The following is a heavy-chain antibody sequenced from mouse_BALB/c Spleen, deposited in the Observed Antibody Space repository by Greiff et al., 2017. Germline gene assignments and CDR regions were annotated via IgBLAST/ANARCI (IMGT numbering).Heavy chain of an antibody. V-gene: IGHV5-6-4*01. CDR3: TRDQGITTVVNPFDY. J-gene: IGHJ2*01. CDR2: ISSGGSYT. D-gene: IGHD1-1*01. Sequence: EVKVVESGGGLVKPGGSLKLSCAASGFTFSSYTMSWVRQTPEKRLEWVATISSGGSYTYYPDSVKGRFTISRDNAKNTLYLQMSSLKSEDTAMYYCTRDQGITTVVNPFDYWGQGTTLTVSS. CDR1: GFTFSSYT.